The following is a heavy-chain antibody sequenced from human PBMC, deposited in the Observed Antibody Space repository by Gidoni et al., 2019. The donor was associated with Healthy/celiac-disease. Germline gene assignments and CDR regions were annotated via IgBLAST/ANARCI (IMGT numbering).Heavy chain of an antibody. CDR3: ARDGVGATGGY. J-gene: IGHJ4*02. D-gene: IGHD1-26*01. Sequence: QVQLVESGGGVVQPGRSLRLSCAASGCTFSSYGMHWVRQAPGKGLEWVAVIWYDGSNKYYADSVKGRFTISRDNSKNTLYLQMNSLRAEDTAVYYCARDGVGATGGYWGQGTLVTVSS. CDR2: IWYDGSNK. V-gene: IGHV3-33*01. CDR1: GCTFSSYG.